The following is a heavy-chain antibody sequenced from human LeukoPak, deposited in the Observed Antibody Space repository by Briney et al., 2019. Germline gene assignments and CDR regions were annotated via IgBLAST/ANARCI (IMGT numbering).Heavy chain of an antibody. J-gene: IGHJ4*02. V-gene: IGHV4-34*01. CDR3: ARDLMT. Sequence: PSETLSLTRAVYGGSFSGKYWTWIRQPPGKGLEWIGEITHSGSTYYNPSLKSRVTISVDTSKNQFSLKLNSVTAADTAVYYCARDLMTWGQGTLATVSS. CDR2: ITHSGST. CDR1: GGSFSGKY.